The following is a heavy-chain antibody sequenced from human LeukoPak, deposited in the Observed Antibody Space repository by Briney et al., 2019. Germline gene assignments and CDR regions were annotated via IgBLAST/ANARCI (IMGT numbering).Heavy chain of an antibody. D-gene: IGHD2-21*02. CDR2: ISSSSSCI. CDR3: ARDYCGGDCCSDY. J-gene: IGHJ4*02. V-gene: IGHV3-21*01. CDR1: GFTFSSYS. Sequence: GGSLRLSCAASGFTFSSYSMNWVRQAPGKGLEWVSSISSSSSCIYYADSVKGRFTISRDNAKNSLYLQMNSLRAEDTAVYYCARDYCGGDCCSDYWGQGTLVTVSS.